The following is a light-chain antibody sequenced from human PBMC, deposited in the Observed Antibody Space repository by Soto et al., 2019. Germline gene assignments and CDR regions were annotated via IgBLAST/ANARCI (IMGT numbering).Light chain of an antibody. Sequence: EIVLTQSPGTLSLSPGERATLSCRASQSFSNNYLALYPQKPGQAPRLLIYGASNRATGIPDRFSGSGSGTDFTLTISRLEPEDFAVYYCQQYGSSGTFGQGTKVDI. CDR2: GAS. CDR3: QQYGSSGT. J-gene: IGKJ1*01. CDR1: QSFSNNY. V-gene: IGKV3-20*01.